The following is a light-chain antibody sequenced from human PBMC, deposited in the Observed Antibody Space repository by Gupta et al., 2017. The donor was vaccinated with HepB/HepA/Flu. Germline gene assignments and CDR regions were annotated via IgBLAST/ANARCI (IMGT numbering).Light chain of an antibody. CDR3: HQRSNWPLT. CDR2: DAS. Sequence: EIVLTQSPATLSLSPGERATLSCRASQSVSSSLAWYQQKPGQAPRLLIYDASNRATGIPPRFSGSGSGTDFTLTISSLEPEDFAVYYCHQRSNWPLTFGGGTKVEIK. V-gene: IGKV3-11*01. J-gene: IGKJ4*01. CDR1: QSVSSS.